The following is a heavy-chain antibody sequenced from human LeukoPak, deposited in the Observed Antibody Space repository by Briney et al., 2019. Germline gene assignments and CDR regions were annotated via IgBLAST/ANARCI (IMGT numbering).Heavy chain of an antibody. Sequence: GGSLRLSCAASGFTFSSYEMNWVRQAPGKGLEWVSYISSSGSTIYYADSVKGRFTISRDNSKNTLYLQMNSLRAEDTAVYYCAKGLRGYCSSTSCYTGIARWGQGTLVTVSS. CDR3: AKGLRGYCSSTSCYTGIAR. CDR1: GFTFSSYE. V-gene: IGHV3-48*03. CDR2: ISSSGSTI. J-gene: IGHJ4*02. D-gene: IGHD2-2*02.